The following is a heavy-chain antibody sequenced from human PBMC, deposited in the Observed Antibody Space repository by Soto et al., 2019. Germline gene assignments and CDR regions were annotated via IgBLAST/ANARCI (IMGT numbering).Heavy chain of an antibody. CDR2: IYYRGNT. CDR3: AILEGLATISYYFDY. V-gene: IGHV4-39*01. D-gene: IGHD3-9*01. J-gene: IGHJ4*02. CDR1: GDSINSDNYY. Sequence: QLQLQESGPGLVKPSETLSLTCSVSGDSINSDNYYWGWIRQPPGKGLEWIGSIYYRGNTYYNPSLKTRVTISLDKSKSKFSLKLNSVTAADSAVYFCAILEGLATISYYFDYWGQGTLVTFSS.